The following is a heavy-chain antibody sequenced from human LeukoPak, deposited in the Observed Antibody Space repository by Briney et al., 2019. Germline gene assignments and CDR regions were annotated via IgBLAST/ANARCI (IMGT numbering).Heavy chain of an antibody. D-gene: IGHD3-22*01. CDR2: IYPGDSDT. J-gene: IGHJ4*02. Sequence: GESLKISCKGSGYSFTSYWIGWVRQMLGKGLEWMGIIYPGDSDTRYSPSFQGQVTISADKSISTACLQWSSLKASDTAMYYCARLRGYFYDSSGYSDYWGQGTLVTVSS. V-gene: IGHV5-51*01. CDR1: GYSFTSYW. CDR3: ARLRGYFYDSSGYSDY.